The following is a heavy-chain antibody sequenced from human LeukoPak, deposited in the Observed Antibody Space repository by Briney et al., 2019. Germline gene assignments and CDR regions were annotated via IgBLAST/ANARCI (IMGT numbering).Heavy chain of an antibody. D-gene: IGHD6-13*01. Sequence: ASVKVSCKASGGTFSSYAISWVRQAPGQGLEWMGGIIPIFGTANYAQKFQGRVTITADESTSTAYMELSSLRLEDTAGYYCAKGAGYSSNWNFDYWGQGTLVTVSS. CDR1: GGTFSSYA. CDR3: AKGAGYSSNWNFDY. CDR2: IIPIFGTA. J-gene: IGHJ4*02. V-gene: IGHV1-69*13.